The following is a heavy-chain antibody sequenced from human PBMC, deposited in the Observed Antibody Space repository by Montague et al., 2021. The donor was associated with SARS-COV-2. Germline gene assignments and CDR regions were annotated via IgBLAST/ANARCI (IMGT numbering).Heavy chain of an antibody. Sequence: CAISGDSVAGLRRGWEENTCEPQTEFERVGRTQYEKERHTDYAVSVEGRLAIDADTSKNQFSLQLHSVTPEDSAVYYCASGWTLFDWGQGTLVIVSS. D-gene: IGHD6-19*01. CDR2: TQYEKERHT. J-gene: IGHJ4*02. CDR3: ASGWTLFD. CDR1: GDSVAGLRRG. V-gene: IGHV6-1*01.